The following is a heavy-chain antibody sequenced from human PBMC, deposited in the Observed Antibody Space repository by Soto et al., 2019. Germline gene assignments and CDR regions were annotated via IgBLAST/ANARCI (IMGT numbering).Heavy chain of an antibody. D-gene: IGHD2-15*01. Sequence: GASVKVSCKASGGTFSSYTISWVRQAPGQGLEWMGGIIPIFGTANYAQKFQGRVTITADESTSTAYMELSSLRSEDTAVYYCARANSGYERIVVAVAATDCWFDPWGQGTLVTVSS. CDR3: ARANSGYERIVVAVAATDCWFDP. CDR1: GGTFSSYT. V-gene: IGHV1-69*13. CDR2: IIPIFGTA. J-gene: IGHJ5*02.